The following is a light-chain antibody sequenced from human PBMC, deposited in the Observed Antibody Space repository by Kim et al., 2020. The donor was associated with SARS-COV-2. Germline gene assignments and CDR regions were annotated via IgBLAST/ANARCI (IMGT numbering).Light chain of an antibody. V-gene: IGLV1-51*01. CDR3: VTWDTGLSVWI. Sequence: QSVLTQPPSVSAAPGQKVTISCSGGSSNIGNNYVSWYQQLPGTAPKLLIYDNNKRPSGIPDRFSGFKSGTSATLGIAGLQTGDEADYYCVTWDTGLSVWIFGTGTKVTVL. CDR2: DNN. CDR1: SSNIGNNY. J-gene: IGLJ1*01.